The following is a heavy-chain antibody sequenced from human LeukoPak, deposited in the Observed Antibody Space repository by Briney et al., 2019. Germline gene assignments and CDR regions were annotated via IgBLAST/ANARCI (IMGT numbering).Heavy chain of an antibody. D-gene: IGHD6-13*01. Sequence: PSETLSLTCAVYGGSFSGYYWSWIRQPPGKGLEWIGEINHSGSTNYNPSLKSRVTISVDTSKNQFSLKLSSVTAADTAVYYCARGLGSIGYSSSCWGQGTLVTVSS. V-gene: IGHV4-34*01. J-gene: IGHJ4*02. CDR2: INHSGST. CDR3: ARGLGSIGYSSSC. CDR1: GGSFSGYY.